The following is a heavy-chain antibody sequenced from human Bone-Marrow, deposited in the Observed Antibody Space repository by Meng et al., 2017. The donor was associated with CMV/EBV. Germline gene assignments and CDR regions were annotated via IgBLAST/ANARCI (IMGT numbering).Heavy chain of an antibody. CDR2: IIPICGTA. V-gene: IGHV1-69*12. D-gene: IGHD4-11*01. Sequence: QVQLWHAWVDGQRAGSSGKGSRNASGRTLSSCALSWVRQAHGQGLEWMGGIIPICGTANYAQKYQGRVTITADESTSTAYMELSSLRSEDTAVYYCARDYSNNPPGTFGPLHDPWGQGTLVTVSS. CDR3: ARDYSNNPPGTFGPLHDP. CDR1: GRTLSSCA. J-gene: IGHJ5*02.